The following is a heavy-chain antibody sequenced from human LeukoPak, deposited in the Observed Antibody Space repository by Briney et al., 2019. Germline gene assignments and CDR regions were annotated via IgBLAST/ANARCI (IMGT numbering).Heavy chain of an antibody. Sequence: GGSLRPSCAASGFTFSSYSMNWVRQAPGKGLEWVSSISSSSSYIYYADSVKGRFTISRDNAKNSLYLQMNSLRAEDTAVYYCARGLEGYNFYYWGQGTLVTVSS. D-gene: IGHD5-24*01. CDR3: ARGLEGYNFYY. CDR2: ISSSSSYI. J-gene: IGHJ4*02. CDR1: GFTFSSYS. V-gene: IGHV3-21*01.